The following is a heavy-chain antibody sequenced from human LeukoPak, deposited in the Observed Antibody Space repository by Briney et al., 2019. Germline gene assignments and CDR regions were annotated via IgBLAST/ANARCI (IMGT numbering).Heavy chain of an antibody. CDR3: AKSPGDIRYFGWYPYDY. CDR1: GFTFSSYA. J-gene: IGHJ4*02. Sequence: GGSLRLSCAASGFTFSSYAMSWVRQAPGKGLEWVSAISGSGGSTYYADSVKGRFTISRDNSKNTLYLQMNSLRAEDTAVYYCAKSPGDIRYFGWYPYDYWGQGTLVTVSS. D-gene: IGHD3-9*01. CDR2: ISGSGGST. V-gene: IGHV3-23*01.